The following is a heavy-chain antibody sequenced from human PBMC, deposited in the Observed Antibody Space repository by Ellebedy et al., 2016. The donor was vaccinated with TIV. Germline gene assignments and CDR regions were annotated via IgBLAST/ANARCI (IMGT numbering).Heavy chain of an antibody. CDR1: GFTFNNYA. CDR3: ARDKIKAYYYYGMDV. CDR2: ISSTGCST. V-gene: IGHV3-23*01. Sequence: GGSLRLSCAASGFTFNNYAMSWVRQAPGKGLEWVASISSTGCSTYYTDSVKGRFTVSRDSSKNTLYLQMNSLRAEDTAVYYCARDKIKAYYYYGMDVWGQGTTVTVSS. J-gene: IGHJ6*02.